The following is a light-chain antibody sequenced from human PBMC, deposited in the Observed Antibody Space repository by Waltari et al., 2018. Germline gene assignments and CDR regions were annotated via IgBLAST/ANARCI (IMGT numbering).Light chain of an antibody. CDR1: SGHSSNV. CDR3: QTGGHGTWV. J-gene: IGLJ3*02. CDR2: VNSDGSH. V-gene: IGLV4-69*01. Sequence: QLVLTQSPSASASLGASVKLTCTLSSGHSSNVIAWLQQQPEKGHRYLMKVNSDGSHSKGDGILVRFSGSTAGAERYLTISSVQPEDEADYYCQTGGHGTWVFGGGTKLTVL.